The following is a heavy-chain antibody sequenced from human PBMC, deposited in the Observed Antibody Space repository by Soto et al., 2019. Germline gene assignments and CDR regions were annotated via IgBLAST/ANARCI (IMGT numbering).Heavy chain of an antibody. CDR1: GFTCSSYW. D-gene: IGHD2-15*01. V-gene: IGHV3-74*01. J-gene: IGHJ4*02. Sequence: EVQLVESGGGLVQPGGSLRLSCAASGFTCSSYWMHWVRQAPGKWLVWVSRINSDGSSTSYADSVKGRFTISRDNAKNTLYLQMNLLRAEDTAVYYCVRTSLVVAAATREDYCGQGTLVTVSS. CDR2: INSDGSST. CDR3: VRTSLVVAAATREDY.